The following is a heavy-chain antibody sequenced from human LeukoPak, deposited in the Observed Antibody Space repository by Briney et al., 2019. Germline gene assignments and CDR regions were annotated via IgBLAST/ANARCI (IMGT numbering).Heavy chain of an antibody. CDR2: ISYDGSNK. J-gene: IGHJ4*02. V-gene: IGHV3-30-3*01. CDR3: ARDGTGYDY. Sequence: GGSLRLSCAASGFTFSSYAMHWVRQAPGKGLEWVAVISYDGSNKYYADSVRGRFTISRDNSKNTLYLQRNSLRAEDTAVYYCARDGTGYDYWGQGTLVTVSS. CDR1: GFTFSSYA. D-gene: IGHD5-12*01.